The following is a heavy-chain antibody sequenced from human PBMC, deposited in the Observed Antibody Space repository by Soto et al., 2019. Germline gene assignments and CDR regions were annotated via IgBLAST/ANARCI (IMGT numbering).Heavy chain of an antibody. Sequence: QVQLVESGGGLVTPGGSLRLSCASSGFTFSDYYMSWIRQAPGKGLEWLSYISPGSRYPAYADSVKGRFTISRDNARRSLSLQMNSLTVDDTAIYYCVRGGGGGLFDPWGQGSMVPVSS. CDR1: GFTFSDYY. CDR3: VRGGGGGLFDP. V-gene: IGHV3-11*06. J-gene: IGHJ5*02. CDR2: ISPGSRYP. D-gene: IGHD2-15*01.